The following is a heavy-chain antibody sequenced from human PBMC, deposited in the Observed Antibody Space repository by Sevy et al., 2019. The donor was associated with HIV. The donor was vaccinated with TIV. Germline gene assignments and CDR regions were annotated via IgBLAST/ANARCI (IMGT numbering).Heavy chain of an antibody. D-gene: IGHD3-10*01. Sequence: ASVKVSCKASGYTFTGYYMHWVRQAPGQGLEWMGWINPNSGGTNYAQKFQGWVTMTRETSISTAYMELGRLRSDDTAVYYCARDLGPTTYVTVRGVVVPSNYYYYGMDVWGQGTTVTVSS. V-gene: IGHV1-2*04. CDR3: ARDLGPTTYVTVRGVVVPSNYYYYGMDV. J-gene: IGHJ6*02. CDR2: INPNSGGT. CDR1: GYTFTGYY.